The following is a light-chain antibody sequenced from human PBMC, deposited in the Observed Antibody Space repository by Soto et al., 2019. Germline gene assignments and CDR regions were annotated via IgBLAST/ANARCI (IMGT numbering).Light chain of an antibody. CDR2: RIY. CDR3: HQHDNFPQT. CDR1: ETLGRNY. Sequence: ETLLTQSPGTLSLSPGERATLSCRASETLGRNYLAWYQQKPGQAPRLLIHRIYIRAAGIPARFSGSASGTDFTLTISDLEPEDFAVYYCHQHDNFPQTFGQGTRVEIK. V-gene: IGKV3-20*01. J-gene: IGKJ1*01.